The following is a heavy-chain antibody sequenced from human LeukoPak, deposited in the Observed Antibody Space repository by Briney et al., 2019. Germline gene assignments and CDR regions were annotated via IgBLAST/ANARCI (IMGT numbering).Heavy chain of an antibody. J-gene: IGHJ4*02. CDR3: AKISSSAESNFDY. CDR1: AFTFSTYA. Sequence: PGGSLTLSCAAYAFTFSTYAMHCDRQAPGKGLEWVAFIWPDGTKNDYADSVKGRFTISRENSKNTVYLQMNELRPEDTALYFCAKISSSAESNFDYWGQGTLLTVSS. V-gene: IGHV3-30*02. CDR2: IWPDGTKN. D-gene: IGHD6-25*01.